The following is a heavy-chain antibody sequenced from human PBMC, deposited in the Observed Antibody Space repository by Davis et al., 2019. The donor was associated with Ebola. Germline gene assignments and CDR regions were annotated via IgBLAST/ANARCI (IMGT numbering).Heavy chain of an antibody. J-gene: IGHJ4*02. CDR2: TYYRSKWYN. CDR3: ARIDCSGGSCYERFDY. D-gene: IGHD2-15*01. CDR1: GDSVSSNSAA. Sequence: PSETLSLTCAISGDSVSSNSAAWNWIRQSPSRGLEWLGRTYYRSKWYNDYAVSVKSRITINPDTSKNQFSLQLNSVTPEDTAVYYCARIDCSGGSCYERFDYWGQGTLVTVSS. V-gene: IGHV6-1*01.